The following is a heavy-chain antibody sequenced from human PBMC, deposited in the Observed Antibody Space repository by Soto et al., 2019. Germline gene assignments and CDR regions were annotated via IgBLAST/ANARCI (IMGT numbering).Heavy chain of an antibody. D-gene: IGHD6-25*01. CDR3: ASSGEIYYYGMDV. CDR1: GGSISSGGYS. Sequence: SETLSLTCAASGGSISSGGYSWSWIRQPPGKGLEWIGYIYHSGSTYYNPSLKSRVTISVDRSKNQFSLKLSSVTAADTAVYYCASSGEIYYYGMDVWGQGTTVTVSS. CDR2: IYHSGST. J-gene: IGHJ6*02. V-gene: IGHV4-30-2*01.